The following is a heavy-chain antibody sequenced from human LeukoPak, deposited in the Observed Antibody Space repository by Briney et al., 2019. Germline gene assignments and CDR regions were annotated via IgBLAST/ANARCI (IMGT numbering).Heavy chain of an antibody. CDR2: ISQSENT. CDR1: GGSIGSNNW. Sequence: PGTLSLTCTVSGGSIGSNNWWSWVRQPPGKGLEWIGEISQSENTNYNPSLKSRVTISIDKSKNQFSLILSSVTAADTAVYYCARVGIRYNSGDYWGQGTLVTVSS. D-gene: IGHD6-19*01. J-gene: IGHJ4*02. CDR3: ARVGIRYNSGDY. V-gene: IGHV4-4*03.